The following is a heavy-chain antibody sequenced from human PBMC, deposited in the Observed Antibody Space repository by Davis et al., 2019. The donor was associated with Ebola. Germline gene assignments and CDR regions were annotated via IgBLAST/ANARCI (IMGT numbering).Heavy chain of an antibody. CDR2: IYYSGST. Sequence: MPGGSLRLSCTVSGGSISSGGYYWSWIRQHPGKGLEWIGYIYYSGSTNYNPSLKSRVTISVDTSKNQFSLKLSSVTAADTAVYYCARRRYLEWLLYGYFDYWGQGTLVTVSS. J-gene: IGHJ4*02. V-gene: IGHV4-61*08. CDR1: GGSISSGGYY. CDR3: ARRRYLEWLLYGYFDY. D-gene: IGHD3-3*01.